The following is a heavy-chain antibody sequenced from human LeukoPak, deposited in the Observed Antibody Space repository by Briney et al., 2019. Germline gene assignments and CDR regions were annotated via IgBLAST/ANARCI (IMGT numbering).Heavy chain of an antibody. CDR2: IYSGGST. CDR1: GFTVSSNY. CDR3: ARESGITTAFDY. Sequence: GGSLRLSCAASGFTVSSNYMSWVRQAPGKGLEWISVIYSGGSTYYADSVKGRFTIPRDNSKNTLYLQMNSLRAEDTAVYYCARESGITTAFDYWGQGTLVTVSS. V-gene: IGHV3-66*02. D-gene: IGHD3-10*01. J-gene: IGHJ4*02.